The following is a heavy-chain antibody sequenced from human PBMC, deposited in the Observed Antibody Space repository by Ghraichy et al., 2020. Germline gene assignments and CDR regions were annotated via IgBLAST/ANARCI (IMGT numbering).Heavy chain of an antibody. CDR2: MSYDGSNN. Sequence: GSLRLSCAASGFTFSSSAMHWVRQTPGKGLEWVAYMSYDGSNNHYADSVNGRFTISRDNSKNTLFLQMDSLRGEDTAVYFCARDHSSSWYLAFDDWGQGTLVTGSS. CDR1: GFTFSSSA. V-gene: IGHV3-30-3*01. J-gene: IGHJ4*02. D-gene: IGHD3-22*01. CDR3: ARDHSSSWYLAFDD.